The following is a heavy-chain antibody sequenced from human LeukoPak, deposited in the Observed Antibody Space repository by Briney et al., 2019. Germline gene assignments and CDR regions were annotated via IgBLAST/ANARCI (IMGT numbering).Heavy chain of an antibody. CDR2: IYYSGST. CDR3: ARGGDYYDSSGYQAYYYYYGMDV. D-gene: IGHD3-22*01. Sequence: PSETLSLTCTVSGGSISSSSYYWGWIRQPPGKGLEWIGSIYYSGSTYYNPSLKSRVTISVDTSKNQFSLKLSSVTAADTAVYYCARGGDYYDSSGYQAYYYYYGMDVWGQGTTVTVSS. V-gene: IGHV4-39*01. CDR1: GGSISSSSYY. J-gene: IGHJ6*02.